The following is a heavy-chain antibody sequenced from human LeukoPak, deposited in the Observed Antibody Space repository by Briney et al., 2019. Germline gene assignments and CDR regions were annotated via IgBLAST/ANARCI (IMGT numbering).Heavy chain of an antibody. V-gene: IGHV4-59*01. CDR2: IYSSGNT. CDR3: ARDPSTFYFDY. CDR1: GGSISSYY. J-gene: IGHJ4*02. D-gene: IGHD3-16*01. Sequence: PSETLSLTCTVSGGSISSYYWSWIRQPPGKGLEWIGYIYSSGNTDYNPSLKSRVTISVDTSKSQFSLKLSSVTAADTAIYYYARDPSTFYFDYWGQGALVTVSS.